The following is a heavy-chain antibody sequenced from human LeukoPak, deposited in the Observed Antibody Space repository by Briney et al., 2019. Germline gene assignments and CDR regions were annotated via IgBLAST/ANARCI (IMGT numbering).Heavy chain of an antibody. V-gene: IGHV1-46*01. J-gene: IGHJ6*03. CDR1: GYTFTSYY. Sequence: ASVKVSRKASGYTFTSYYMHWVRQAPGEGLEWMGIINPSGGSTSYAQKFQGRVTMTRDMSTSTVYMELSSLRSEDTAVYYCARVAAEVVGVPGAIGFGWLRRDYYYMDVWGKGTTVIVSS. CDR2: INPSGGST. CDR3: ARVAAEVVGVPGAIGFGWLRRDYYYMDV. D-gene: IGHD2-2*02.